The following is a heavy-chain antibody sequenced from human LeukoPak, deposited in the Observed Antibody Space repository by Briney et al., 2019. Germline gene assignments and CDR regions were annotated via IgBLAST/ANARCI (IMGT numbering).Heavy chain of an antibody. CDR2: INTNTGNP. CDR1: GYTFTSYA. J-gene: IGHJ3*02. CDR3: ARGGMRDFWSGYYTLDAFDI. Sequence: GASVKVSCEASGYTFTSYAMNWVRQAPGQGLEWMGWINTNTGNPTYAQGFTGRFVFSLDTSVSTAYLQISSLKAEDTAVYYCARGGMRDFWSGYYTLDAFDIWGQGTMVTVSS. D-gene: IGHD3-3*01. V-gene: IGHV7-4-1*02.